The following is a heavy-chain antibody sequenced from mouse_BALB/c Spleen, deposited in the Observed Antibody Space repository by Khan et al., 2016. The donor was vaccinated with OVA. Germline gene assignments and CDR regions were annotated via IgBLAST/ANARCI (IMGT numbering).Heavy chain of an antibody. J-gene: IGHJ2*01. CDR1: GYIFTNYV. CDR3: ARGNWQSYYFDY. Sequence: VQLKQSGPELVKPGASVKMSCKPSGYIFTNYVLHWVKQKPGQGLEWIGYINPYNGGTKYNEKFKGKATLASDKSSITAYMERSSLTSEDSAVYYCARGNWQSYYFDYWGQGTTLTLSS. CDR2: INPYNGGT. D-gene: IGHD4-1*01. V-gene: IGHV1S136*01.